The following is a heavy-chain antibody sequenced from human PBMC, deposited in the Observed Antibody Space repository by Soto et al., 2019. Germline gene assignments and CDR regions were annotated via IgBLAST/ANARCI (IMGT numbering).Heavy chain of an antibody. J-gene: IGHJ6*02. CDR1: GFTFSSYA. D-gene: IGHD6-25*01. V-gene: IGHV3-23*01. Sequence: GGSLRLSCAASGFTFSSYAMSWVRQAPGEGLEWVSAISGSGGSTYYADSVKGRFTISRDNSKNTLYLQMNSLRAEDTAVYYCAKDSDPVSTSSGDVWGQGTTVTVSS. CDR2: ISGSGGST. CDR3: AKDSDPVSTSSGDV.